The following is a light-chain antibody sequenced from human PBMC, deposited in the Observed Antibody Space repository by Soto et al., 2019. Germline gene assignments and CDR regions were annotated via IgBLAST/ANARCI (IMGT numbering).Light chain of an antibody. J-gene: IGKJ5*01. V-gene: IGKV1-5*03. Sequence: DIQMTQSPSTLSASVGDRVTITCRASQSISSWLAWYQQKPGKAPKLLIYKASSLESGVPSRLSGSGSGTDFTLTISSLQPEDFATYHCQQSYSIPITFGQGTRLEIK. CDR3: QQSYSIPIT. CDR2: KAS. CDR1: QSISSW.